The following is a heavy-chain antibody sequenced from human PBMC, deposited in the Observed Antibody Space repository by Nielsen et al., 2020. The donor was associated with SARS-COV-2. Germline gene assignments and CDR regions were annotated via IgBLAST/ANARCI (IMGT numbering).Heavy chain of an antibody. J-gene: IGHJ5*02. D-gene: IGHD3-16*01. V-gene: IGHV1-2*06. Sequence: ASVQVSCKASGYTFTGYYMHWVRQAPGQGLEWMGRINPNSGGTNYAQKFQGRVTMTRDTSISTAYMELSRLRSDDTAVYYCARVAYDYVSLPGEGWLDPWGQGTLVTVSS. CDR2: INPNSGGT. CDR1: GYTFTGYY. CDR3: ARVAYDYVSLPGEGWLDP.